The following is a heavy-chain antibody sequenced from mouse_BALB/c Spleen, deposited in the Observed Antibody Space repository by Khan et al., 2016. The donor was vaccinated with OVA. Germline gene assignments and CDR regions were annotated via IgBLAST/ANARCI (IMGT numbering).Heavy chain of an antibody. V-gene: IGHV5-6*01. CDR1: GFTFSAYG. Sequence: EVELVESGGDLVRPGGSLKLSCAASGFTFSAYGMSWVRQSPDKRLEWVATITSDGYYTYYPDCWKERFISSRDNAKNTLYQQMRSLKSEDTDMYYCASHLTGSCSYGGQGTLGTVAA. D-gene: IGHD4-1*01. CDR2: ITSDGYYT. J-gene: IGHJ3*01. CDR3: ASHLTGSCSY.